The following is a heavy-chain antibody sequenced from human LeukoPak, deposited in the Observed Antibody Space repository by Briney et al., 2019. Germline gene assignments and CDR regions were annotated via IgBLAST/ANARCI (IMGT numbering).Heavy chain of an antibody. CDR1: GGTISSGDYY. J-gene: IGHJ4*02. V-gene: IGHV4-30-4*01. CDR2: IYYSGST. D-gene: IGHD5-12*01. Sequence: SQTLSLNCTVSGGTISSGDYYWSLIRQPPGKVLEWIGYIYYSGSTYYNPSLKSLVTISVDTSKNQFSLKLSSVTAADTAVYYCARAADSGANFDYWGQGTLVTVSS. CDR3: ARAADSGANFDY.